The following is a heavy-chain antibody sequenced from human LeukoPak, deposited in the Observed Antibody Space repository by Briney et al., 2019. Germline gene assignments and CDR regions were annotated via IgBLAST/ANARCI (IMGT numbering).Heavy chain of an antibody. CDR2: MSSDGSKN. CDR3: ARPGTGGTFDP. CDR1: GFTFNTYA. Sequence: GRSLRLSCAASGFTFNTYAMHWVRQAPGRELEWVAAMSSDGSKNYFSDSVKGRFTISRDNSKNTLYLEMNSLRTEDTAVYYCARPGTGGTFDPWGQGTLVTVSS. V-gene: IGHV3-30*04. J-gene: IGHJ5*02. D-gene: IGHD1-14*01.